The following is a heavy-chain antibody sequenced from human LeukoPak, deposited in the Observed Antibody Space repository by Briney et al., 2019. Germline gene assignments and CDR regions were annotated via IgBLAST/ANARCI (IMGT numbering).Heavy chain of an antibody. V-gene: IGHV4-39*07. Sequence: SETLSLICTVSGGSISSSSYYWDWIRLPPGKGLEWIANIYYSGSTYYNPSLKSRVTISVDRSKNQFSLKLSSVTAADTAVYYCVRTSIAARRANAFDIWGQGTMVTVSS. CDR3: VRTSIAARRANAFDI. D-gene: IGHD6-6*01. J-gene: IGHJ3*02. CDR2: IYYSGST. CDR1: GGSISSSSYY.